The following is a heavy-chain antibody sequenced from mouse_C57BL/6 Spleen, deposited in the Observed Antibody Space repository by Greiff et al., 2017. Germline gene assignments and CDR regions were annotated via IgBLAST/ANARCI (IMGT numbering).Heavy chain of an antibody. D-gene: IGHD1-1*01. CDR3: TRKKEGNYYGVYAMDY. CDR1: GYTFTDYE. Sequence: VQLQQSGAELVRPGASVTLSCKASGYTFTDYEMHWVKQTPVHGLEWIGAIDPETGGTAYNQKFKGKDILTADKSSSTAYMELRSLTSEDSAVYYCTRKKEGNYYGVYAMDYWGQGTSVTVSS. J-gene: IGHJ4*01. CDR2: IDPETGGT. V-gene: IGHV1-15*01.